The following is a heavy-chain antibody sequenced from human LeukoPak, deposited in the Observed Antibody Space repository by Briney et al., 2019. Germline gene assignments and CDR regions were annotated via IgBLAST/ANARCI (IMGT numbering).Heavy chain of an antibody. Sequence: GGSLRLSCAASGFTFSSYSMTWVRLAPGKGLEWVSSLSDSGTYTYYADSVRGRFTISRDNSKNTLFLQMNSLRAEDTAVYYCARGYCSGSSCYQRNWFDPWGQGSLVTVSS. D-gene: IGHD2-2*01. J-gene: IGHJ5*02. CDR1: GFTFSSYS. CDR2: LSDSGTYT. V-gene: IGHV3-23*01. CDR3: ARGYCSGSSCYQRNWFDP.